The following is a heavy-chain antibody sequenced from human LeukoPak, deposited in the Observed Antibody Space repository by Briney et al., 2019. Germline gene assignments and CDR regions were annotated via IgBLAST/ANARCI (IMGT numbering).Heavy chain of an antibody. Sequence: ASVKVTCKASGYTFTSYGISWVRQAPGQGLEWMGWISAYNGNTNYAQKLQGRVTMTTDTSTSTAYMELRSLRSDDTAVYYCARGLRLGELSPPGYWGQGTLVTVSS. CDR3: ARGLRLGELSPPGY. CDR2: ISAYNGNT. V-gene: IGHV1-18*01. CDR1: GYTFTSYG. J-gene: IGHJ4*02. D-gene: IGHD3-16*02.